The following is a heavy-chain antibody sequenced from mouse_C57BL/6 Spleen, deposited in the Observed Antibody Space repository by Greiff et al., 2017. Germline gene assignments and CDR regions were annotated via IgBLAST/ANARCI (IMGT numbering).Heavy chain of an antibody. V-gene: IGHV8-12*01. J-gene: IGHJ1*03. CDR1: GFSLSTSGMG. CDR3: ARRGGPYGPGGYFDV. CDR2: IYWDDDK. Sequence: QVTLKESGPGILQSSQTLSLTCSFSGFSLSTSGMGVSWIRQPSGKGLEWLAHIYWDDDKRYNPSLKSRLTISKDTSRNQVFLKITSVDTADTATYDCARRGGPYGPGGYFDVWGTGTTVTVSS. D-gene: IGHD1-1*02.